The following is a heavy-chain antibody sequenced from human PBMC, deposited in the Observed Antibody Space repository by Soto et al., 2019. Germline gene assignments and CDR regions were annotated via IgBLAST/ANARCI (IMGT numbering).Heavy chain of an antibody. Sequence: SVKVSCKASGGTFSSYAISWVRQAPGQGLEWMGGIIPIFGTANYAQKFQGGVTITADESTSTAYMELSSLRSEDTAVYYCARDQQPFRYYYDSSGYLDWGQGTLVTVSS. V-gene: IGHV1-69*13. J-gene: IGHJ4*02. D-gene: IGHD3-22*01. CDR1: GGTFSSYA. CDR2: IIPIFGTA. CDR3: ARDQQPFRYYYDSSGYLD.